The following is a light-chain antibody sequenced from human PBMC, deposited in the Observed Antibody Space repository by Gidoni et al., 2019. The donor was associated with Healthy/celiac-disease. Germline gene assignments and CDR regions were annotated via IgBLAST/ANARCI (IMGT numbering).Light chain of an antibody. J-gene: IGKJ1*01. V-gene: IGKV4-1*01. CDR3: QQYYRTRT. Sequence: DIVMTQTPDSLAVSLGVRATINCKSSQSVLYSSNHKNYLARYQQKPGQPPKLLIYLASTRESGVTDRFSGSGSGTDFTLSISSLQAEDVAVYYCQQYYRTRTFGQGTKVEIK. CDR2: LAS. CDR1: QSVLYSSNHKNY.